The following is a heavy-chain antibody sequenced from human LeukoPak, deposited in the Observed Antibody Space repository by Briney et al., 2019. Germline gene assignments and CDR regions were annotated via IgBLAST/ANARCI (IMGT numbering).Heavy chain of an antibody. J-gene: IGHJ4*02. CDR2: MYYRGST. V-gene: IGHV4-39*01. CDR3: ARQGVDIVVVEY. Sequence: ASETLSLTCTVSGASISSTDYYWGWIRQPPGKGLEWIGSMYYRGSTYYNPSLKSRVTISVDTSDNQLSLKLSSVTAADTAVYYCARQGVDIVVVEYWGQGTLLTVSS. CDR1: GASISSTDYY. D-gene: IGHD2-21*01.